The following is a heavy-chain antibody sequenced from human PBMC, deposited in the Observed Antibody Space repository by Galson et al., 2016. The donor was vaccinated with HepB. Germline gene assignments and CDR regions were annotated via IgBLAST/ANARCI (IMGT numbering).Heavy chain of an antibody. CDR3: ARDGDGYNSPLHY. CDR2: TYYRSKWYN. V-gene: IGHV6-1*01. CDR1: GDSVSSNSAA. Sequence: CAISGDSVSSNSAAWNWIRQSPSRGLEWLGRTYYRSKWYNDYAESVKSRITINPDTSKNQFSLTMNSVTAADTAVYFCARDGDGYNSPLHYWGQGTLVTVSS. D-gene: IGHD5-24*01. J-gene: IGHJ4*02.